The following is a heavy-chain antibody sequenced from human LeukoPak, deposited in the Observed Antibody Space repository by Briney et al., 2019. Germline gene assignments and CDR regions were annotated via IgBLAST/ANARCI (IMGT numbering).Heavy chain of an antibody. V-gene: IGHV3-23*01. CDR1: EFTFGNYA. D-gene: IGHD1-1*01. Sequence: GGSLRLSCAASEFTFGNYAMTWARQAPGKGLEWVSVISGSADRTHYADSVKGRFTISRDNSKNTLYLQMSSLRAEDTAVYYCAKDASNYFWYFDLWGRGTLVTVSS. CDR3: AKDASNYFWYFDL. CDR2: ISGSADRT. J-gene: IGHJ2*01.